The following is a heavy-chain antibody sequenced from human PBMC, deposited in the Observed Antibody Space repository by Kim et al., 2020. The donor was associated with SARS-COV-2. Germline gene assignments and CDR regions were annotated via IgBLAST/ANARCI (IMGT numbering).Heavy chain of an antibody. D-gene: IGHD3-3*01. Sequence: SETLSLTCTVSGGSISSSSYYWGWIRQPPGKGLEWIGSIYYSGSTYYNPSLKSRVTISVDTSKNQFSLKLSSVTAADTAVYYCASHSLRFLAGANWFDSWGQGTLVTVSS. J-gene: IGHJ5*01. CDR1: GGSISSSSYY. CDR3: ASHSLRFLAGANWFDS. V-gene: IGHV4-39*01. CDR2: IYYSGST.